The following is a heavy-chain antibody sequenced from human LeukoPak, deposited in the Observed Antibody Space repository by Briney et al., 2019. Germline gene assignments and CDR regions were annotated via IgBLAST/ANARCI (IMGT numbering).Heavy chain of an antibody. J-gene: IGHJ6*02. CDR1: GGSISGYY. CDR2: INHSGST. D-gene: IGHD6-19*01. Sequence: SETLSLTCTVSGGSISGYYWSWIRQPPGKGLEWIGEINHSGSTNYNPSLKSRVTISVDTSKNQFSLKLSSVTAADTAVYYCARGHVSSGWYYYYYGMDVWGQGTTVTVSS. CDR3: ARGHVSSGWYYYYYGMDV. V-gene: IGHV4-34*01.